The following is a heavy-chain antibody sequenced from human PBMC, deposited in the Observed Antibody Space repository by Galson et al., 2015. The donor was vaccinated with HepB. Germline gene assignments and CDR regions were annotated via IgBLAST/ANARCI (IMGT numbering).Heavy chain of an antibody. Sequence: SLRLAGASSGVTVRTYSRNWARQAPGEGLECVSSSSGSSVYGYHADSVRGRFGVSVDNATDSHCLQMNSLSAEDTAVYYCARVYGSGSYGYGMDVWGQGTTATVS. CDR2: SSGSSVYG. D-gene: IGHD3-10*01. J-gene: IGHJ6*02. CDR3: ARVYGSGSYGYGMDV. V-gene: IGHV3-21*01. CDR1: GVTVRTYS.